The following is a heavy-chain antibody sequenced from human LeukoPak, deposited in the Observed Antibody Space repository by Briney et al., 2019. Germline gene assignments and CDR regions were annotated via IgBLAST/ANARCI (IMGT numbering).Heavy chain of an antibody. V-gene: IGHV4-4*02. D-gene: IGHD4-23*01. CDR1: GGSISSSNW. J-gene: IGHJ4*02. CDR3: AREAVVNNFREYYFDY. CDR2: IYHSGST. Sequence: PSETLSLTCAVSGGSISSSNWWSWVRQPPGKGLEWIGEIYHSGSTNYNPSLKSRDTISVDKSKSQFSLKLSSVTAADTAVYYCAREAVVNNFREYYFDYWGQGTLVTVSS.